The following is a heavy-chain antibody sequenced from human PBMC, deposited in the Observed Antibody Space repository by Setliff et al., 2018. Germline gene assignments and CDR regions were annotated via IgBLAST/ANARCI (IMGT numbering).Heavy chain of an antibody. CDR3: ARHFYPPDFFAH. D-gene: IGHD3-3*01. CDR2: IHNNGRI. CDR1: GASITSYY. Sequence: PSETLSLTCSVSGASITSYYWSWIRQPPGKGLEWIAYIHNNGRIKYNPALKSRVTISLDTSKNQFSLNLRSVTTADTAVYYCARHFYPPDFFAHWGQGPLVTVSS. V-gene: IGHV4-59*08. J-gene: IGHJ4*02.